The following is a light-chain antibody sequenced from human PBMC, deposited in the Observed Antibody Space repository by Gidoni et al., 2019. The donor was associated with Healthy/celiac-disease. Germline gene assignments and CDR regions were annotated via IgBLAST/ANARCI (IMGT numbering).Light chain of an antibody. Sequence: DIQMTQSPSTLSASVGDRVTITCRASQSISSWLAWYQQKPGKAPKLLIYKASSLESGVPSRCSDSGSGTEFTLTISSLQPDDFATYYCQQYYSYWTFGQXTKVEIK. CDR3: QQYYSYWT. CDR1: QSISSW. J-gene: IGKJ1*01. CDR2: KAS. V-gene: IGKV1-5*03.